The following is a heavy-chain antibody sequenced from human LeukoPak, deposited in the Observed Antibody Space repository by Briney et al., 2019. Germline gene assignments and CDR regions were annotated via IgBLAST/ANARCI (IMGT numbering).Heavy chain of an antibody. D-gene: IGHD3-10*01. V-gene: IGHV1-2*02. J-gene: IGHJ4*02. CDR2: INPNSGGT. CDR1: GYTFTGYY. Sequence: ASVKVSCKASGYTFTGYYMHWVRQAPGQGLEWMGWINPNSGGTNYAQKFQGRVTMTRDTSISTAYMELSRLRSDDTAVYYCARGLVVVRGVSFANFDYWGQGTLVTVSS. CDR3: ARGLVVVRGVSFANFDY.